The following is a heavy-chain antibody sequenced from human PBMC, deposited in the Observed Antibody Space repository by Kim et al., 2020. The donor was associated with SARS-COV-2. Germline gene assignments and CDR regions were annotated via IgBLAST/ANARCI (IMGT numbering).Heavy chain of an antibody. Sequence: ASVKVSCKVSGYTLTELSMHWVRQAPGKGLEWMGGFDPEDGETIYAQKFQGRVTMTEDTSTDTAYMELSSLRSEDTAVYYCATADLVTKGWYFDLWGRGTLVTVSS. V-gene: IGHV1-24*01. J-gene: IGHJ2*01. CDR3: ATADLVTKGWYFDL. CDR1: GYTLTELS. CDR2: FDPEDGET. D-gene: IGHD5-12*01.